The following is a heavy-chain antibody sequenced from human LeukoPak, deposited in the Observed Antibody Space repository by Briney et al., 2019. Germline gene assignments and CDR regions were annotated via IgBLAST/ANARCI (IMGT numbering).Heavy chain of an antibody. V-gene: IGHV1-8*01. CDR3: ARGLVGDYGDHGDDY. J-gene: IGHJ4*02. CDR1: GYTFTSYD. Sequence: ASVKISCKASGYTFTSYDINWVRQATGQGLEWMGWMNPNSGNTGYAQKFQGRVTMTRNTSISTAYMELSSLRSEDTAVYYCARGLVGDYGDHGDDYWGQGTLVTVSS. CDR2: MNPNSGNT. D-gene: IGHD4-17*01.